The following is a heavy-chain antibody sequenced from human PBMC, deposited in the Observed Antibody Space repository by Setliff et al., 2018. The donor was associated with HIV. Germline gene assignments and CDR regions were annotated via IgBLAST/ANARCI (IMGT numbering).Heavy chain of an antibody. CDR3: ARMNYGSGLASYFDY. J-gene: IGHJ4*02. CDR2: MHYAGTT. Sequence: SETLSLTCNVSGDSLTSGYYWAWIRQPPGKGLEWIASMHYAGTTEYNPSLKSRLTMSLDTSRNHFSLNLKSVTAADTAVYFCARMNYGSGLASYFDYWGQGTLVTVS. D-gene: IGHD3-10*01. CDR1: GDSLTSGYY. V-gene: IGHV4-38-2*02.